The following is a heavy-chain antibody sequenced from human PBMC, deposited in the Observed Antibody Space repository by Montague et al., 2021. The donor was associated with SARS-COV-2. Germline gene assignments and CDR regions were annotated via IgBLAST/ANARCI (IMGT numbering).Heavy chain of an antibody. Sequence: SLRLSCAASGFTFSSYEMNRVRQTPGKGLEWVSYISSSGVTIYYADSVKGRFTISRDYAKNSLYLQMNSLRAEDTAVYYCARLRGYDYGLLYYYYVDVWGKGTTVTVSS. D-gene: IGHD5-12*01. V-gene: IGHV3-48*03. CDR3: ARLRGYDYGLLYYYYVDV. CDR2: ISSSGVTI. CDR1: GFTFSSYE. J-gene: IGHJ6*03.